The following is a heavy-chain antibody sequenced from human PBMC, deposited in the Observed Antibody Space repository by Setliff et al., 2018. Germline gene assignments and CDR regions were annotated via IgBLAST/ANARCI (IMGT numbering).Heavy chain of an antibody. CDR1: GFTFSSSA. D-gene: IGHD4-4*01. V-gene: IGHV3-23*01. Sequence: HPGGSLRLSCAASGFTFSSSAMAWVRQAPGKGLEWVSAISGSGAISYADSVKGRFTVSRDNSKNTLYLQMNSLRGEDTAVYYCAKDTGYYFDYWGQGTLVTVSS. CDR2: ISGSGAI. CDR3: AKDTGYYFDY. J-gene: IGHJ4*02.